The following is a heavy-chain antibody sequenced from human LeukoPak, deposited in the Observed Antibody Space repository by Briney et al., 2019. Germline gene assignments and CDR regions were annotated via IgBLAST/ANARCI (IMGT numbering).Heavy chain of an antibody. CDR3: ASEPYTSGEVDY. J-gene: IGHJ4*02. Sequence: GGSLRLSCAASGFIFTSYTMSWVRQAPGKGLEWVSSISGSSSYIYYADSVKGRFTISRDNAKNSLYLQMNTLRAEDTAVYYCASEPYTSGEVDYWGQGTLVTVSS. CDR1: GFIFTSYT. CDR2: ISGSSSYI. V-gene: IGHV3-21*01. D-gene: IGHD6-19*01.